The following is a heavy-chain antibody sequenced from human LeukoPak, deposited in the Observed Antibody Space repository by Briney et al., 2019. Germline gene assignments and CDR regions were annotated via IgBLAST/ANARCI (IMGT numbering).Heavy chain of an antibody. D-gene: IGHD6-19*01. Sequence: SSVKVSCEASGGTFSSYAISWVRQAPGQGLEWMGGIIPIFGTANYAQKFQGRVTITADESTSTAYMELSSLRSEDTAVYYCARDSPTLYSSGWYDYWGQGTLVTVSS. J-gene: IGHJ4*02. V-gene: IGHV1-69*01. CDR2: IIPIFGTA. CDR1: GGTFSSYA. CDR3: ARDSPTLYSSGWYDY.